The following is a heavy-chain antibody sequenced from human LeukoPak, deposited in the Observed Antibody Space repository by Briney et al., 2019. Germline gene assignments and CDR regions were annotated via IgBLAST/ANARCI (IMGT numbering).Heavy chain of an antibody. CDR3: ARGDYYGSGSSLDV. Sequence: PSQTLSLTCAVSGGSISSGDYSWSCIRQPPGKGLEGIGYMYNSGSTYYHPSLKSRVTISVDRSKNQFSLKLSSVTAADTAVYYCARGDYYGSGSSLDVWGKGTTVTVSS. V-gene: IGHV4-30-2*01. D-gene: IGHD3-10*01. CDR1: GGSISSGDYS. J-gene: IGHJ6*04. CDR2: MYNSGST.